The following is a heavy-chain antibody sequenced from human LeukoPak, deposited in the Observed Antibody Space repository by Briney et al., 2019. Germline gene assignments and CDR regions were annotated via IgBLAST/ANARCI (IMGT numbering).Heavy chain of an antibody. CDR3: ARPESYYGSVHAFDI. V-gene: IGHV1-24*01. CDR1: GYTLTELS. D-gene: IGHD3-10*01. CDR2: FDPEDGET. Sequence: ASVKVSCKVSGYTLTELSMHWVRQAPGKGLEWMGGFDPEDGETIYAQKFQGRVTMTEDTSTDTAYMELSSLRSEDTAVYYCARPESYYGSVHAFDIWGQGTMVTVSS. J-gene: IGHJ3*02.